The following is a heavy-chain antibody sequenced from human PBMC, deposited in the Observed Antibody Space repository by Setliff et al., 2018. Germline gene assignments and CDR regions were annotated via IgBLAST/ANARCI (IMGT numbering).Heavy chain of an antibody. J-gene: IGHJ4*02. Sequence: ASVKVSCKASGYTFTSYDINWVRQATGQGLEWMGWMNPNSGNTGYAQEFQGRVTMTRNTSISTAYMDLSSLRFEDTAVYYCARAQSWSGGPYYFDNWGQGTLVTVSS. CDR2: MNPNSGNT. CDR1: GYTFTSYD. D-gene: IGHD3-3*01. V-gene: IGHV1-8*02. CDR3: ARAQSWSGGPYYFDN.